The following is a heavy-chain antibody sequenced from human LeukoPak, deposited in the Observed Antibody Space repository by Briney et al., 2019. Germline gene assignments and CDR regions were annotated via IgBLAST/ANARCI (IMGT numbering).Heavy chain of an antibody. J-gene: IGHJ3*02. CDR2: INSDGSST. Sequence: GGSLRLSCAASGFTFSSYWMHWVRQAPGKGLVWVSRINSDGSSTSYADSVKGRFTISRDNAKNTLYLQMNSLRAEDTAVYYCARPCSGGSCYPWSAFDIWAQGTMVTVSS. V-gene: IGHV3-74*01. CDR3: ARPCSGGSCYPWSAFDI. CDR1: GFTFSSYW. D-gene: IGHD2-15*01.